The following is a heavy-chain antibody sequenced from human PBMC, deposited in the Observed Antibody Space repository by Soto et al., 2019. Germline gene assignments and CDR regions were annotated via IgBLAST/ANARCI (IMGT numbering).Heavy chain of an antibody. Sequence: QVQLVQSGAEVKKPGASVKVSCKTSGYSFTSYAIHWVRQAPGQGLEWMGWINVGNGKSRYSQMFQGRVTITRGTSATTAYMELSSLRFEDTAVYYCSRAGYSSTLDSYFDHWGQGTLVTVSS. CDR1: GYSFTSYA. CDR2: INVGNGKS. D-gene: IGHD6-19*01. V-gene: IGHV1-3*01. J-gene: IGHJ4*02. CDR3: SRAGYSSTLDSYFDH.